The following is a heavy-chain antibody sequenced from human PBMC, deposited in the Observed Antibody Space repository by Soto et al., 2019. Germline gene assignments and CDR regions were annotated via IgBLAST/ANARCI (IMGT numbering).Heavy chain of an antibody. D-gene: IGHD4-4*01. V-gene: IGHV3-23*01. CDR3: AKDPVTDPGMDV. CDR2: ISGSGGST. CDR1: GITFSSYA. J-gene: IGHJ6*02. Sequence: EVQLLESGGGLVQPGGSLRLSCAASGITFSSYAMSWVRQAPGKGLEWVSAISGSGGSTYYADSVKGRFTISSYNPKNTLYQHMNSMRAEDTAVYYCAKDPVTDPGMDVWGQGTTVTFSS.